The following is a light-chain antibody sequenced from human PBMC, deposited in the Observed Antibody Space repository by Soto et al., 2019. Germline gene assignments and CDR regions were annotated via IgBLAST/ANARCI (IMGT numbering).Light chain of an antibody. J-gene: IGLJ1*01. CDR3: SAWDDSRNAYV. Sequence: QSVLTQPPSASGTPGQRVTISCSGSTANIGSTPVNWYQQLPGPAPKLLIYSNKERTSGVPDRFSGSKSGTSASLAMSGLQFEDEADLYCSAWDDSRNAYVVGTGTKLTVL. CDR2: SNK. V-gene: IGLV1-44*01. CDR1: TANIGSTP.